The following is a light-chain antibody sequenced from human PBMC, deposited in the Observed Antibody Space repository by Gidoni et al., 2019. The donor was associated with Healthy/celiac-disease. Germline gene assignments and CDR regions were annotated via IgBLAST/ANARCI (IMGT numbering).Light chain of an antibody. V-gene: IGKV3-11*01. J-gene: IGKJ2*01. CDR3: QQRSNWPYT. CDR2: DAS. Sequence: EIVLTQSPATLSLSPGERATLSCRASQRVSSYLAWYQQKPGQAPMLLIYDASNRATGIPARFSGSGSGTAFTLTISSLEPEDFAVYYCQQRSNWPYTFGQGTKLEIK. CDR1: QRVSSY.